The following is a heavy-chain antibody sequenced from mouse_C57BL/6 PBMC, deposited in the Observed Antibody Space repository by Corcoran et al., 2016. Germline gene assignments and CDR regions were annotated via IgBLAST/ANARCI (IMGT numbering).Heavy chain of an antibody. D-gene: IGHD1-1*01. V-gene: IGHV9-3*01. CDR3: ARVITTVVAFDY. J-gene: IGHJ2*01. CDR1: GYTFTTYG. CDR2: INTYAGVP. Sequence: QIQLVQSGPELKKPGETVKISCKASGYTFTTYGMSWVKQAPGKGLKWMGWINTYAGVPTYADDFKGRFAFSLETSASTAYLQINNLKNEDTATYFCARVITTVVAFDYWGQGTTLTVSS.